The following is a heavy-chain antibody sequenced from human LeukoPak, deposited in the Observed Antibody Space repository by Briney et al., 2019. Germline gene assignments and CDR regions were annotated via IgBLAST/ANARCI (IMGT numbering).Heavy chain of an antibody. Sequence: ASVKVSCKASGGTFSSYAISWLRQAPGQGLEWMGRIIPILGIANYAQKFQGRVTITADKSTSTAYMELSSLRSEDTAVYYCARDGSYYYDSSGLDYWGQGTLVTVSS. J-gene: IGHJ4*02. D-gene: IGHD3-22*01. CDR2: IIPILGIA. CDR1: GGTFSSYA. CDR3: ARDGSYYYDSSGLDY. V-gene: IGHV1-69*04.